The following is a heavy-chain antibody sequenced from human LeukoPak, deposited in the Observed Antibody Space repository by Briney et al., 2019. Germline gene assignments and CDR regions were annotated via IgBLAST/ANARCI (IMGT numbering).Heavy chain of an antibody. CDR2: INHSGST. CDR3: ARADELDLAVAGNFDY. Sequence: PGGSLRLSCAASGFTFSTYWMSWIRQPPGKGLEWIEEINHSGSTNYNPSLKSRVTISVDTSKNQFSLKLSSVTAADTAVYYCARADELDLAVAGNFDYWGQGTLVTVSS. CDR1: GFTFSTYW. V-gene: IGHV4-34*01. J-gene: IGHJ4*02. D-gene: IGHD6-19*01.